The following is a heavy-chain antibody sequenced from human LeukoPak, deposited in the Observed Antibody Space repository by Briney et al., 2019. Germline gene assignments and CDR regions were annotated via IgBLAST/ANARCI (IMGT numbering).Heavy chain of an antibody. Sequence: KGGESLKISCKGSGYSLTGYWIGWVRQMPGKGLEWMGIIYPGDSDTRYSPSFQGQVTISADKSISTAYLQWSSLKASDTAMYYCARSLHGEHLVWFDYWGQGTLVTVSS. V-gene: IGHV5-51*01. CDR2: IYPGDSDT. J-gene: IGHJ4*02. D-gene: IGHD1/OR15-1a*01. CDR3: ARSLHGEHLVWFDY. CDR1: GYSLTGYW.